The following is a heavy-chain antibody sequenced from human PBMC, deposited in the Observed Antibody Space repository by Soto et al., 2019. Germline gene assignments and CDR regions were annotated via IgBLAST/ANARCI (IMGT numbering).Heavy chain of an antibody. D-gene: IGHD5-18*01. V-gene: IGHV1-8*01. CDR3: ARVPRYTAMVQGNYYYYGMDV. CDR1: GYTFTSYD. Sequence: GASVKVSCKASGYTFTSYDINWVRQATGQGLEWMGWMNPNSGNTGYAQKFQGRVTMTRNTSISTAYMELSSLRSEDTAVYYCARVPRYTAMVQGNYYYYGMDVWGQGTTVTVSS. J-gene: IGHJ6*01. CDR2: MNPNSGNT.